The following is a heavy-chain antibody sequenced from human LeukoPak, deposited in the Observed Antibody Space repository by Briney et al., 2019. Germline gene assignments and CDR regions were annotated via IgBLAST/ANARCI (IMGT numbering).Heavy chain of an antibody. D-gene: IGHD3-22*01. CDR2: IIPIFGTA. CDR3: ARDSVPYYYDSSGYYYSFDY. CDR1: GCTFSSYA. J-gene: IGHJ4*02. Sequence: SVKVSCKASGCTFSSYAISWVRQAPGQGLEWMGGIIPIFGTANYAQKFQGRVTITADESTSTAYMELSSLRSEDTAVYYCARDSVPYYYDSSGYYYSFDYWGQGTLVTVSS. V-gene: IGHV1-69*13.